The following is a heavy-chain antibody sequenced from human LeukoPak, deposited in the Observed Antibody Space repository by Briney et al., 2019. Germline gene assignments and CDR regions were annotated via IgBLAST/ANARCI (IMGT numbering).Heavy chain of an antibody. V-gene: IGHV3-7*03. D-gene: IGHD3-16*02. J-gene: IGHJ5*02. CDR3: ARDPYGGIGVFDP. CDR2: IKTDGSQI. Sequence: GGSLRLSCVASGFTFSSYWMTWVRQAPGKGLEWVANIKTDGSQIYYVDSVKGRFTMSRDNAKNSLYLQMTSLRAEDTALYYCARDPYGGIGVFDPWGQGTLVTVSS. CDR1: GFTFSSYW.